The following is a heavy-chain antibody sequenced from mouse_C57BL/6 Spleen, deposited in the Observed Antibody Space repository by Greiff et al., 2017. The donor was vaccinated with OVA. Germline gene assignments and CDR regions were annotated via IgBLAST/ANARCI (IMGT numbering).Heavy chain of an antibody. J-gene: IGHJ1*03. CDR2: IYPGDGDT. V-gene: IGHV1-82*01. CDR3: ARASYYYGSDWYFDV. D-gene: IGHD1-1*01. Sequence: VKLQESGPELVKPGASVKISCKASGYAFSSSWMNWVKQRPGKGLEWIGRIYPGDGDTNYNGKFKGKATLTADKSSSTAYMQLSSLTSEDSAVYFCARASYYYGSDWYFDVWGTGTTVTVSS. CDR1: GYAFSSSW.